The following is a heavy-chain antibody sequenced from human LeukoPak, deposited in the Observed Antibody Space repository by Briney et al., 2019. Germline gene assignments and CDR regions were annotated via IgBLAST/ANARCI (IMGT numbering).Heavy chain of an antibody. V-gene: IGHV4-59*12. CDR3: AREHRSYDILTGLKDYYYYYYMDV. J-gene: IGHJ6*03. CDR1: GGSISSYY. CDR2: IYYSGST. D-gene: IGHD3-9*01. Sequence: SETLSLTCTVSGGSISSYYWSWIRQPPGKGLEWIGYIYYSGSTNYNPSLKSRVTISVDTSKNQFSLKLSSVTAADTAVYYCAREHRSYDILTGLKDYYYYYYMDVWGKGTTVTVSS.